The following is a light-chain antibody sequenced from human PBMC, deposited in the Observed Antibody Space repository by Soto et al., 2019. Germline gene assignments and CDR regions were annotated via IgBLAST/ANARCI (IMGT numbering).Light chain of an antibody. CDR2: AAS. CDR1: QGITND. J-gene: IGKJ1*01. Sequence: AIQMTQSPSSLSASVGDRVTITCRASQGITNDLAWYQQRPGKSPKLLIYAASKLESGVPSRFSGTGSGTDFTLTISSLQPEDFATYYCLQNYNYPWTFGQGTKVEIK. CDR3: LQNYNYPWT. V-gene: IGKV1-6*01.